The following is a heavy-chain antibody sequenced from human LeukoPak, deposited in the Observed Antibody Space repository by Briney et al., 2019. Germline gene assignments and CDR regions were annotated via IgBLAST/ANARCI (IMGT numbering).Heavy chain of an antibody. V-gene: IGHV4-61*01. CDR1: SGSVSSGSYY. Sequence: SETLSLTCTVSSGSVSSGSYYWSWIRQPPGKGLEWIGYIYYSGSTNYNPSLKSRVTISVDTSKNQFSLKLSSVTAADTAVYYCARDQWYSSGWPRRFDPWGQGTLVTVSS. CDR3: ARDQWYSSGWPRRFDP. CDR2: IYYSGST. D-gene: IGHD6-19*01. J-gene: IGHJ5*02.